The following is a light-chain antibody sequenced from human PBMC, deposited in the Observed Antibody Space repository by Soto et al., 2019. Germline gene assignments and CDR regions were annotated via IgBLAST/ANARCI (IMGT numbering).Light chain of an antibody. CDR3: YQSRSTPPK. Sequence: EVVLTQSPVTLSLSPGERASLSCRASQSVNSMLAWYQQKPGQAPRLLIYGASTRATGIPARFSGSRSGTEFTLIISSLQPEDFAVYYCYQSRSTPPKFGQGTKV. J-gene: IGKJ1*01. CDR2: GAS. V-gene: IGKV3-15*01. CDR1: QSVNSM.